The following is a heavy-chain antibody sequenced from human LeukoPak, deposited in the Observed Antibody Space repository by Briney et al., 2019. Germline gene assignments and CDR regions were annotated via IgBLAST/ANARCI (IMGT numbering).Heavy chain of an antibody. D-gene: IGHD3-22*01. V-gene: IGHV4-30-4*08. J-gene: IGHJ4*02. CDR2: IYYSGST. Sequence: SETLSLTCAVYGGSFRGYYWTWIRQPPGKGLEWIGYIYYSGSTYYNPSLKSRVTISVDTSKNQFSLKLSSVTAADTAVYYCARDFGDSSGYYFGYWGQGTLVTVSS. CDR1: GGSFRGYY. CDR3: ARDFGDSSGYYFGY.